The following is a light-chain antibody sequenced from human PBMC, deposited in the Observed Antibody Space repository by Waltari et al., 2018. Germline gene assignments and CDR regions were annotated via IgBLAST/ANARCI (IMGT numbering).Light chain of an antibody. CDR3: CSYTGTTTPRL. Sequence: QSALTQPASVSGSPGQSITISCTGTSSDVGSYNLVSWYQQHPGKAPKVIIYEGNKRPAVVSDRFSGSKSGNTVSLTISGLQAEDEADYYCCSYTGTTTPRLFGGGTKLTVL. J-gene: IGLJ3*02. V-gene: IGLV2-23*01. CDR1: SSDVGSYNL. CDR2: EGN.